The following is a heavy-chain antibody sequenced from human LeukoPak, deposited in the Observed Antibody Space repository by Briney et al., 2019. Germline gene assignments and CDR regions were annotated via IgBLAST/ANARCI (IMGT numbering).Heavy chain of an antibody. D-gene: IGHD5-18*01. J-gene: IGHJ4*02. V-gene: IGHV3-66*01. Sequence: AGGSLRLSCAASGFTVSSNCMSWVRQAPGKGLEWVSVIYSGGSTYYADSVKGRFTISRDNSKNTLYLQMNSLRAEDTAVYYCARDPVGYSYGYGDYWGQGTLVTVSS. CDR2: IYSGGST. CDR3: ARDPVGYSYGYGDY. CDR1: GFTVSSNC.